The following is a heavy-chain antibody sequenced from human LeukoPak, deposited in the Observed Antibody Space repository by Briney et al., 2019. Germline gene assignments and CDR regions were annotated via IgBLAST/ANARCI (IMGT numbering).Heavy chain of an antibody. D-gene: IGHD3-9*01. Sequence: GRSLRLSCAASGFTFGSYAMHWVRQAPGKGLEWGAVISYDGSNKYYADSVKGRFTISRDNSKNTLYLQINSLRAEDTAVYYCARGGGAYYDILTGSLFRWGQGTLVTVSS. J-gene: IGHJ4*02. CDR3: ARGGGAYYDILTGSLFR. CDR1: GFTFGSYA. CDR2: ISYDGSNK. V-gene: IGHV3-30*04.